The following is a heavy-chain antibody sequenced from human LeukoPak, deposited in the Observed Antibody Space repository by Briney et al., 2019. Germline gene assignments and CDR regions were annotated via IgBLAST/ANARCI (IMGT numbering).Heavy chain of an antibody. CDR3: ASRRITMVRGGFS. J-gene: IGHJ4*02. CDR2: IYYSGST. Sequence: SETLSLTCTVSGYSISSGYYWGWIRQHPGKGLEWIGYIYYSGSTYYNPSLKSRVTISVDTSKNQFSLKLSSVTAADTAVYYCASRRITMVRGGFSWGQGTLVTVSS. V-gene: IGHV4-31*03. D-gene: IGHD3-10*01. CDR1: GYSISSGYY.